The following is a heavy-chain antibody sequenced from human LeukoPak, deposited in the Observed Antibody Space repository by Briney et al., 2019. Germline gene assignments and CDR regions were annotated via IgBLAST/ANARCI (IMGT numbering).Heavy chain of an antibody. D-gene: IGHD3-10*01. CDR1: GFTFSRYG. CDR3: AKDFELGLGSGSYYKV. V-gene: IGHV3-30*02. Sequence: GGSLRLSCAVSGFTFSRYGMHWIRQAPGKGMEWVAFIWYDGKNDQEYAESVKGRFTISRDNSKNTLYLQMNSLRTEDTAMYYCAKDFELGLGSGSYYKVWGQGTLVTVSS. J-gene: IGHJ4*02. CDR2: IWYDGKNDQ.